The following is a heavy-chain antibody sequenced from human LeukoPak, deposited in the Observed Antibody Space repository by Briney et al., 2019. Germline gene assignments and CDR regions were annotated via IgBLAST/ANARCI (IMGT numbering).Heavy chain of an antibody. Sequence: GGSLRLSCAASGFTLGSYTMNWVRQAPGKGLEWVSYISSSSHYIYYADSVKGRFTISRDNAKNSLYLQMNSLRAEDTAVYYCARGGGYYYMDVWDKGTTVTVSS. CDR3: ARGGGYYYMDV. J-gene: IGHJ6*03. CDR1: GFTLGSYT. CDR2: ISSSSHYI. D-gene: IGHD3-10*01. V-gene: IGHV3-21*01.